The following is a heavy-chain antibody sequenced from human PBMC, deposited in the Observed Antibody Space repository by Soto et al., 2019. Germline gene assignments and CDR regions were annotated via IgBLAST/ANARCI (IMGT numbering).Heavy chain of an antibody. D-gene: IGHD2-15*01. V-gene: IGHV4-59*08. CDR3: ARYGSGECNRGTCYSPFDY. CDR2: IYYGGTT. CDR1: GGSFSPNY. J-gene: IGHJ4*02. Sequence: SETLSLTCTVSGGSFSPNYWSWFRQPPGKGLEWVGYIYYGGTTSYNPSLKSRVTISLETSKSQFSLKLSSVTAADTAVYYCARYGSGECNRGTCYSPFDYWGQGTLVTVSS.